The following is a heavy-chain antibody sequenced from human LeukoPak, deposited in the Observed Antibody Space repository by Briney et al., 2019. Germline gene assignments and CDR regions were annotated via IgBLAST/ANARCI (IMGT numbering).Heavy chain of an antibody. CDR2: IYYSGST. CDR1: GGSISSSSYY. V-gene: IGHV4-39*01. D-gene: IGHD4-23*01. CDR3: ARHDAVVTDHIDY. J-gene: IGHJ4*02. Sequence: SETLSLTCTVSGGSISSSSYYWGWIRQPPGKGLEWIGCIYYSGSTYYNPSLKSRVTISVDTSKNQFSLKLSSVTAADTAVYYCARHDAVVTDHIDYWGQGTLVTVSS.